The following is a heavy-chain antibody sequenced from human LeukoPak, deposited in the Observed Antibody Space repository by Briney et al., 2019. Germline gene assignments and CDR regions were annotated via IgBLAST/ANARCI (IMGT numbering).Heavy chain of an antibody. CDR2: FDPEDGGT. CDR1: GGTFSNYA. CDR3: AVANYYDSSGYNDAFDI. Sequence: ASVKVSCKASGGTFSNYAISWVRQAPGQGLEWMGGFDPEDGGTIYAQKFQGRVTMTEDTSTDTAYMELSSLRSEDTAVYYCAVANYYDSSGYNDAFDIWGQGTMVTVSS. V-gene: IGHV1-24*01. J-gene: IGHJ3*02. D-gene: IGHD3-22*01.